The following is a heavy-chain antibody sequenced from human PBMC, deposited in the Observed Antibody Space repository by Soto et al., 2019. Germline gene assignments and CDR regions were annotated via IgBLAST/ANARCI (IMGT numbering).Heavy chain of an antibody. CDR2: ISGTGGTT. CDR1: GFTFSSYA. D-gene: IGHD6-25*01. J-gene: IGHJ4*02. Sequence: EVQLLESGGGLVQPGGSLRLSCAASGFTFSSYAMSWVRQAPGKGLEWVSAISGTGGTTYYADSVKGRFTISRDNSRNTLHLQMNSPRADDTAIYYCAKFFVETGGSSGWPWSFHFWGQGTLVTVSS. CDR3: AKFFVETGGSSGWPWSFHF. V-gene: IGHV3-23*01.